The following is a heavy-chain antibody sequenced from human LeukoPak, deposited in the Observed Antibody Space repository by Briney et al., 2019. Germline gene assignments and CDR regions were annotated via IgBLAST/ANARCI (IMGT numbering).Heavy chain of an antibody. CDR3: AKGTRSSSSGYFDY. Sequence: PGGSLRLSCAASGFTFDDYAMHWVRQAPGKGLEWVSLISWDGGSTYYADSVKGRFTISRDNSKNSLYLQMNGLRAEDTALYYCAKGTRSSSSGYFDYWGQGTLVTVSS. J-gene: IGHJ4*02. V-gene: IGHV3-43D*03. CDR1: GFTFDDYA. CDR2: ISWDGGST. D-gene: IGHD6-6*01.